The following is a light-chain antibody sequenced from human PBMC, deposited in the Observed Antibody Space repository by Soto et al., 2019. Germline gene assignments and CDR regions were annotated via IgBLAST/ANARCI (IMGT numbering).Light chain of an antibody. CDR2: GVS. V-gene: IGKV3-15*01. Sequence: EIVMTQSPATLSVSPGERATLSCRASQSVSNNLAWFQQKPGQAPRLLIYGVSTRATGIPARFSGSGSGTEFTLTISSLQPDDFATYYCQQYNSYPWTFGQGTKVDIK. CDR1: QSVSNN. CDR3: QQYNSYPWT. J-gene: IGKJ1*01.